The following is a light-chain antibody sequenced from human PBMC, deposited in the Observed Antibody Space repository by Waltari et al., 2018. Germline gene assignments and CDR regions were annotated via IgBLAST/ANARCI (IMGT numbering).Light chain of an antibody. CDR2: DVT. CDR1: RRAVGVYGF. J-gene: IGLJ3*02. V-gene: IGLV2-11*01. Sequence: QSALTQPRSVSGSSGQSVTISCSGSRRAVGVYGFISWYQHHPDKAPKLIIYDVTKRPSGVPDRFSGSKSGNTASLTISGLQADDEADYYCSSYTPTSFWVFGGGTKLTVL. CDR3: SSYTPTSFWV.